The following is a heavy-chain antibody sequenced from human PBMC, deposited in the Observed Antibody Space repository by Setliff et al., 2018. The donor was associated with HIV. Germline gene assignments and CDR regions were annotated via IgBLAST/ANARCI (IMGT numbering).Heavy chain of an antibody. D-gene: IGHD3-3*01. CDR3: ARANFWSGYYGY. CDR2: MYHSGST. Sequence: SETLSLTCAVSNYSISSGYYWGWIRQSPGKGLEWIGSMYHSGSTYSNPSLKSRVTMSIDTSKNQLSLKLSSVTAADTAVYYCARANFWSGYYGYWGQGTLVTVSS. V-gene: IGHV4-38-2*01. CDR1: NYSISSGYY. J-gene: IGHJ4*02.